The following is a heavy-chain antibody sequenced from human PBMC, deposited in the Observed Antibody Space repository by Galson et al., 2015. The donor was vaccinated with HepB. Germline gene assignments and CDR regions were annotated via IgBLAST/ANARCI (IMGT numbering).Heavy chain of an antibody. J-gene: IGHJ5*02. CDR3: ARDYYGSGNTGWFDP. Sequence: SLRLSCAASGFTFSSYWMSWVRQAPGKGLEWVANIKQDGSEKYYADSVKGRFTISRDNSKNTLYLQMNSLRAEDTAVYYCARDYYGSGNTGWFDPWGQGTLVTVSS. V-gene: IGHV3-7*01. D-gene: IGHD3-10*01. CDR1: GFTFSSYW. CDR2: IKQDGSEK.